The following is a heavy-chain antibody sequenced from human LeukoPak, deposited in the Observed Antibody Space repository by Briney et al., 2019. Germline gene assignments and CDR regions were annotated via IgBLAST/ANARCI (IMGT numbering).Heavy chain of an antibody. Sequence: GGSLRLSCAASGFTFTDYYMSWIPRGPGKGLEGGSYFSSISSIIYSAGSVKGRFTITRDNAKNSLYLQMNSLRAEDTAVYYCAAAMVRGVFDPWGQGTLVTVSS. D-gene: IGHD3-10*01. J-gene: IGHJ5*02. V-gene: IGHV3-11*01. CDR3: AAAMVRGVFDP. CDR2: FSSISSII. CDR1: GFTFTDYY.